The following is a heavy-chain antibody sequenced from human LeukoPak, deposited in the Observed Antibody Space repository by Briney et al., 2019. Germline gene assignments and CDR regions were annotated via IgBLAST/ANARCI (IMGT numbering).Heavy chain of an antibody. D-gene: IGHD2-2*01. CDR3: ARARRYCSSTSCSYYMDV. Sequence: ASVKVSCKASGCTFTSYDINWVRQATGQGLEWMGWMNPNSGNTGYAQKFQGRVTITRNTSISTAYMELSSLRSEDTAVYYCARARRYCSSTSCSYYMDVWGKGTTVTVSS. V-gene: IGHV1-8*03. J-gene: IGHJ6*03. CDR1: GCTFTSYD. CDR2: MNPNSGNT.